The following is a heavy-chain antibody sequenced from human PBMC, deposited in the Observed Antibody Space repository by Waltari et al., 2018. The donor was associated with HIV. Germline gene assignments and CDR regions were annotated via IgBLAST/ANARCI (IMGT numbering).Heavy chain of an antibody. CDR3: TGSSG. J-gene: IGHJ4*02. V-gene: IGHV3-30*01. D-gene: IGHD6-25*01. CDR1: GFTFSDYA. CDR2: ISYDGSIK. Sequence: QVQLVESGGGVVQPGGSLSPSCAASGFTFSDYAMHWVRQAPGKGLDWVAAISYDGSIKHYADSVKGRFTISRDNSKNSLSLQMNSLRAEDTAVYYCTGSSGWGQGTLVAVSS.